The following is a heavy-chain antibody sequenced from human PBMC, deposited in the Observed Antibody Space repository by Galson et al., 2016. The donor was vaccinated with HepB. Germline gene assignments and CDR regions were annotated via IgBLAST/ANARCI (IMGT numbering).Heavy chain of an antibody. CDR3: TRAPPSSGWYGGNWAFDI. V-gene: IGHV6-1*01. Sequence: CAISGDSVSSKSATWNWIRQSPSRGLEWLGRTYYRSRWFNDYSTSMKSRITINPDTSRNQFSLQLNSVTPDETAVYYCTRAPPSSGWYGGNWAFDIWGLGTMVSVSS. CDR2: TYYRSRWFN. D-gene: IGHD6-19*01. J-gene: IGHJ3*02. CDR1: GDSVSSKSAT.